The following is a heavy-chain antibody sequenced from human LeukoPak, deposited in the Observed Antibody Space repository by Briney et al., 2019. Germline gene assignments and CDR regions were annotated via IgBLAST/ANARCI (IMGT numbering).Heavy chain of an antibody. CDR1: EFTFSNYG. CDR2: ISYDGSNK. J-gene: IGHJ4*02. CDR3: AKESASGFPDY. D-gene: IGHD6-19*01. V-gene: IGHV3-30*18. Sequence: GGSLRLSCAASEFTFSNYGMHWVRQAPGKGLEWVAVISYDGSNKYYADSVKGRFTISRDNSKNTLYRQMNSLRAEDSAVYYCAKESASGFPDYWGQGTRVTVSS.